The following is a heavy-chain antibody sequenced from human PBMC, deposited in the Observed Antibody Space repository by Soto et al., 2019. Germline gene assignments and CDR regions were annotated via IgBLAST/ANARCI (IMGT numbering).Heavy chain of an antibody. D-gene: IGHD2-15*01. CDR2: MNPDSGHA. CDR3: ARRPHCSGGICYYGLDN. CDR1: GYTFTNSD. V-gene: IGHV1-8*01. J-gene: IGHJ4*02. Sequence: ASVKVSCKASGYTFTNSDINWVRQAPGQGLEWMGWMNPDSGHAAYAQKFQGRVTLTTSSSTSTVYMEMRSLGSEDTAVYYCARRPHCSGGICYYGLDNWGQGTLVTVSS.